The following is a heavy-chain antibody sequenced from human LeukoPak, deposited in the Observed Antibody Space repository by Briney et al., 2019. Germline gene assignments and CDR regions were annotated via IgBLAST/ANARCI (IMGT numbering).Heavy chain of an antibody. Sequence: SETLSLTFTVSGGSISTYYWSWIRQPPGKGLEWIGYIHYSGATSYNPSLNSRVTVSVDTSKNQLSLKLNSVTAADTAVYYCAREYSAFEIWGPGTMVTVSS. J-gene: IGHJ3*02. V-gene: IGHV4-59*01. D-gene: IGHD1-1*01. CDR2: IHYSGAT. CDR1: GGSISTYY. CDR3: AREYSAFEI.